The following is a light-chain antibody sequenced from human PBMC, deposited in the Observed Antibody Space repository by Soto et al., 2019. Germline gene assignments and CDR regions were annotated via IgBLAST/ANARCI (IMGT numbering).Light chain of an antibody. J-gene: IGLJ2*01. CDR2: GNN. V-gene: IGLV1-40*01. Sequence: QSVLTQPPSVSGAPGQSVTISCTGSSSNIGAGYDVHWYQHLPGTAPKLLIYGNNNRPSGVPDRFSGSKSGTSASLAITGLQAEDEADYYCQSYDSSLSVLVFGGGTQLTVL. CDR3: QSYDSSLSVLV. CDR1: SSNIGAGYD.